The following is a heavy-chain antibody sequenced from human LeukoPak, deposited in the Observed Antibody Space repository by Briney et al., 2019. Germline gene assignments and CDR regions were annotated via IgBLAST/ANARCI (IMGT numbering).Heavy chain of an antibody. CDR1: GFTFTSSA. J-gene: IGHJ4*02. CDR3: AASYGSGTYVDY. D-gene: IGHD3-10*01. V-gene: IGHV1-58*01. Sequence: GTSVKVSCKASGFTFTSSAVQWVRQARGQRLEWIGSIVVGSGNTNYAQKFQERVTITRDMSTSTAYMELSSLRSEDTAVYYCAASYGSGTYVDYWGQGTLVTVSS. CDR2: IVVGSGNT.